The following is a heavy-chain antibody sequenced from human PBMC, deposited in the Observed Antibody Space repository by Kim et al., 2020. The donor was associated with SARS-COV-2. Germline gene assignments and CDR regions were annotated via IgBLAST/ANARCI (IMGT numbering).Heavy chain of an antibody. CDR2: INYSGST. CDR1: GGSISSYY. J-gene: IGHJ6*02. Sequence: SETLSLTCTVSGGSISSYYWSRIRQPPGKGLEWIGYINYSGSTNYNPSLKSRVTISVDTSKNQFSLKLISVTAADTAVYYCARVGEMATIDGMDVWGQGTTVTVSS. D-gene: IGHD5-12*01. CDR3: ARVGEMATIDGMDV. V-gene: IGHV4-59*01.